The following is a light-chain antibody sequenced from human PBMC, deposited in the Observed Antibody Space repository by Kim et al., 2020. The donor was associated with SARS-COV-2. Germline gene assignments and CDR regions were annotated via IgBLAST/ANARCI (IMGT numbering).Light chain of an antibody. CDR3: QKYDSAPWT. J-gene: IGKJ1*01. V-gene: IGKV1-27*01. CDR1: QGISNY. Sequence: DIQMTQSPSSLSASVGDGVTITCRASQGISNYLAWYQQKPGRVPRVLIYSASTLLSGVPSRFSGSRSGTDFTLTISSLQPEDVATYYCQKYDSAPWTVGQGTKVDIK. CDR2: SAS.